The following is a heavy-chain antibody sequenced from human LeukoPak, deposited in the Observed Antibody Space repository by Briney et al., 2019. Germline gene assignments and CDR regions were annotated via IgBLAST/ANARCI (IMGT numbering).Heavy chain of an antibody. V-gene: IGHV3-20*04. CDR3: ARGLIAVAGLFDS. CDR1: GFTFDDYG. J-gene: IGHJ4*02. Sequence: GGSLRLSCAASGFTFDDYGMSWVRQAPGKGLEWVSGINWNGDSTGYADSVKGRFTISRDNAENSLYLQLNSLRAEDTAFYYCARGLIAVAGLFDSWGQGTLVTVSS. CDR2: INWNGDST. D-gene: IGHD6-19*01.